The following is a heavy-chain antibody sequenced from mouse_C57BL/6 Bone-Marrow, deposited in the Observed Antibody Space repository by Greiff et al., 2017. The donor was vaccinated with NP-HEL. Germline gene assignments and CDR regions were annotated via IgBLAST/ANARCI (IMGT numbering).Heavy chain of an antibody. J-gene: IGHJ1*03. CDR3: VRPYFDV. V-gene: IGHV10-1*01. Sequence: VQLKESGGGLVQPKGSLKLSCAASGFSFSTYAMNWVRQAPGKGLEWVARIRSKSNNYETYYDVSVKDRVTISRDDSESMLYLQMNNLKTEDTAMYYCVRPYFDVWGTGTTVTVSS. CDR1: GFSFSTYA. CDR2: IRSKSNNYET.